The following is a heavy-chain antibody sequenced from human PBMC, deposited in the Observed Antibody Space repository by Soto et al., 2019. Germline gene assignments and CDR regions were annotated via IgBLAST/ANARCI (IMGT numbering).Heavy chain of an antibody. CDR1: GYSFTSYW. J-gene: IGHJ4*02. V-gene: IGHV5-10-1*01. CDR3: AIRVVGASYDY. D-gene: IGHD1-26*01. CDR2: IDPSDSYT. Sequence: GESLKISCKGSGYSFTSYWISWVRQMPGKGLEWMGRIDPSDSYTNYSPSFQGHVTISADKSISTAYLQWSSLKASDTAMYYCAIRVVGASYDYWGQGTLVPVSS.